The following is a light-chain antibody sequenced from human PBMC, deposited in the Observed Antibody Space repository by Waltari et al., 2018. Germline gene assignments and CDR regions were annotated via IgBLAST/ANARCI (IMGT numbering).Light chain of an antibody. V-gene: IGLV2-14*03. CDR1: SSDIRSQIH. CDR3: SSYTTSRTWV. J-gene: IGLJ3*02. CDR2: EVT. Sequence: QSALTQPASVSGSPGQSITISCTGTSSDIRSQIHVCWYQQHPGKAPKLMIFEVTNRPSGVSNRFSGSKSGNTASLTISGLQAEDEADYYCSSYTTSRTWVFGGGTKLTVL.